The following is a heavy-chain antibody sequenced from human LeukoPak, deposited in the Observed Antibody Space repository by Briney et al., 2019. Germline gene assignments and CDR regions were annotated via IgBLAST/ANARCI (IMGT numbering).Heavy chain of an antibody. CDR3: AVSRLRFLQWDC. D-gene: IGHD3-3*01. CDR2: VHPSVEAP. V-gene: IGHV1-46*01. CDR1: ADAFPNSC. Sequence: ASVRLSRTASADAFPNSCFQWVRQTPRHGLQYLGLVHPSVEAPTYAQRFQGRVTMTRDTSTSTLYMELRSLQPEDTAVYYCAVSRLRFLQWDCWGQGTVVTVS. J-gene: IGHJ4*02.